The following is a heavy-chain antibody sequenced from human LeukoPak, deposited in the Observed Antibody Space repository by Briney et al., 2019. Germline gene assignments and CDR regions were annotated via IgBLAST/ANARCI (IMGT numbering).Heavy chain of an antibody. D-gene: IGHD3-9*01. CDR3: ARTYYDIWTGYQTQH. Sequence: SETLSLTCAVYGGSFSGYYWSWIRQPPGKGLEWIGEINHSGSTNYNPSLKSRVTISVDTSKNQFSLKLSSVTAADTAVYYCARTYYDIWTGYQTQHWGQGTLVTVSS. CDR2: INHSGST. V-gene: IGHV4-34*01. CDR1: GGSFSGYY. J-gene: IGHJ1*01.